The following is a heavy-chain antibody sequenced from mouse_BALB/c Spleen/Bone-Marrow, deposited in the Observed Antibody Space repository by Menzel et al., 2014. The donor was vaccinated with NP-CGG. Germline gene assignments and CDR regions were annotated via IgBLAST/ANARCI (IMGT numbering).Heavy chain of an antibody. V-gene: IGHV1S56*01. D-gene: IGHD2-3*01. J-gene: IGHJ4*01. Sequence: VQLQESGPELVKPGASVRISCKASGYTFTNYYIHWVKQRPGQGLEWIGWIYPVNVHANFNEKFRGKATLTADKSSSTAYMQLSSLTTEDSAVYFCARWLLPYYAMDYWGQETSVSVSS. CDR2: IYPVNVHA. CDR3: ARWLLPYYAMDY. CDR1: GYTFTNYY.